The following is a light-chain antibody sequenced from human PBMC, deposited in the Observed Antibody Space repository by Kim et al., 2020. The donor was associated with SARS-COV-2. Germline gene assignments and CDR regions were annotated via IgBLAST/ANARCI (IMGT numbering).Light chain of an antibody. CDR3: SSYAGSNNWV. CDR2: EVS. V-gene: IGLV2-8*01. CDR1: SGDVGGDNY. J-gene: IGLJ2*01. Sequence: GQSVIFSCSGTSGDVGGDNYVSWYQQNPGKAPKVIIYEVSKRPSGVPDRFSGSKSGNTASLTVSGLQAEDEADYYCSSYAGSNNWVFGGGTQLTVL.